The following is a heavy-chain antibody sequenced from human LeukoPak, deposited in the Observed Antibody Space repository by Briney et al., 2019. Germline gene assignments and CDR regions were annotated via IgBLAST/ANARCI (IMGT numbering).Heavy chain of an antibody. CDR2: IYNSGST. Sequence: PSETLSLTCTVSGGSISRHYWGWIRQPPGKGLEWIGYIYNSGSTNYNPSLKSRVTISLDTSKNQFSLHLTSVTAADTAVCFCARDDYGVFDAFDVWGQGTVVTVSS. CDR1: GGSISRHY. D-gene: IGHD3-16*01. V-gene: IGHV4-59*08. CDR3: ARDDYGVFDAFDV. J-gene: IGHJ3*01.